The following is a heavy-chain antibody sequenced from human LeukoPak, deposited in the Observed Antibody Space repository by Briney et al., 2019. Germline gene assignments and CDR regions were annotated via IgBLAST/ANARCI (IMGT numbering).Heavy chain of an antibody. CDR3: AADRVVGASPPSWENY. Sequence: ASVKVSCKASGFTFTSSAVQWVRQARGQHLEWIGWIVVGSGNTNYAQKFQERVTITRDMSTSTAYMELSSLRSEDTAVYYCAADRVVGASPPSWENYWGQGTLVTVSS. CDR1: GFTFTSSA. CDR2: IVVGSGNT. V-gene: IGHV1-58*01. D-gene: IGHD1-26*01. J-gene: IGHJ4*02.